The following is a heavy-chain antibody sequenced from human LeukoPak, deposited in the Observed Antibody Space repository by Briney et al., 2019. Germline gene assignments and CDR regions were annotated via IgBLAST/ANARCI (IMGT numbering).Heavy chain of an antibody. CDR3: ASSDNPGAFDY. CDR2: ISAYNGNT. CDR1: GYTFTSYG. J-gene: IGHJ4*02. D-gene: IGHD1-14*01. Sequence: ASVKVSCKASGYTFTSYGISWVRQAPGQGLEWMGWISAYNGNTDYAQKLQGRVTMTTDTSTNTAYMELRSLRSDDTAVYYCASSDNPGAFDYWGQGTLVTVSS. V-gene: IGHV1-18*04.